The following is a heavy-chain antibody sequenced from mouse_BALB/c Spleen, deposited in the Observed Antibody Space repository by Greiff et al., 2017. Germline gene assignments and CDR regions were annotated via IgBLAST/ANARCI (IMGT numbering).Heavy chain of an antibody. D-gene: IGHD1-1*02. V-gene: IGHV2-2*02. Sequence: VQLKQSGPGLVQPSQSLSITCTVSGFSLTSYGVHWVRQSPGKGLEWLGVIWSGGSTDYNAAFISRLSISKDNSKSQVFFKMNSLQANDTAIYYCASPYGVYAMDYWGQGTSVTVSS. CDR2: IWSGGST. CDR3: ASPYGVYAMDY. J-gene: IGHJ4*01. CDR1: GFSLTSYG.